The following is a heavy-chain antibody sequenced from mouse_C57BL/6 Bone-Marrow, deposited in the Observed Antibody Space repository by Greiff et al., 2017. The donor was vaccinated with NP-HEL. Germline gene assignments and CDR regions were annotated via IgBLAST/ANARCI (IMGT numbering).Heavy chain of an antibody. J-gene: IGHJ2*01. CDR3: ASIYYDYEGYFDY. CDR1: GYTFTSYW. Sequence: QVQLQQPGAELVKPGASVKLSCKASGYTFTSYWMQWVNQRPGQGLEWIGEIDPSDSYTNYNQKFKGKATLTVDTSSSTAYMQLSSLTSEDSAVYYCASIYYDYEGYFDYWGQGTTLTVSS. CDR2: IDPSDSYT. D-gene: IGHD2-4*01. V-gene: IGHV1-50*01.